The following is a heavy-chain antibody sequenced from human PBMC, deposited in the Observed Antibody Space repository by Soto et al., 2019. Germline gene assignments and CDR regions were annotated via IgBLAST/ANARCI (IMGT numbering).Heavy chain of an antibody. Sequence: QLQLQESGPRLMKPSETLSLTCDVSGGSTMISSYYCAWIRQPPGKGLEWIAIRYYSGSTYYNPSLKSGVNISVDTSKNQFSLRLNSVTAAYTAVYYCARLTRVGATLYHFDYWGQGILVIVSS. CDR1: GGSTMISSYY. V-gene: IGHV4-39*01. CDR2: RYYSGST. CDR3: ARLTRVGATLYHFDY. D-gene: IGHD1-26*01. J-gene: IGHJ4*02.